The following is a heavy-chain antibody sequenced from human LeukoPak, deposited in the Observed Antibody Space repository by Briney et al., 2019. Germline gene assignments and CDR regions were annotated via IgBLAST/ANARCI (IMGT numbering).Heavy chain of an antibody. J-gene: IGHJ5*02. CDR2: IYGDDAK. V-gene: IGHV2-5*02. CDR1: GFSLSTSGVG. Sequence: SGPTLVNPTQTLTLTCTFSGFSLSTSGVGVGWIRQPPGKALEWLAVIYGDDAKGYTPSLKSRVTITKDTSKNQVVLTMTNMDPVDTGTYYCAHCVTSMTTRDFFDAWGQGTLVTVSS. D-gene: IGHD4-17*01. CDR3: AHCVTSMTTRDFFDA.